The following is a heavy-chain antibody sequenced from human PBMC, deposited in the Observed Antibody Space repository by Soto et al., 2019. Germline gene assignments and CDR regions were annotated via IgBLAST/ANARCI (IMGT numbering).Heavy chain of an antibody. J-gene: IGHJ4*02. CDR3: ARDEQQWRGFDS. V-gene: IGHV4-4*07. CDR2: INFSGST. Sequence: KPSETLSLTCTLSGGSISRYFWTWIRQPAGKGLEWIGRINFSGSTNYNPSLKSRVTMSVDTSKSQFSLKLSSVTAADTAVYYCARDEQQWRGFDSWGQGTLVTVSS. D-gene: IGHD6-19*01. CDR1: GGSISRYF.